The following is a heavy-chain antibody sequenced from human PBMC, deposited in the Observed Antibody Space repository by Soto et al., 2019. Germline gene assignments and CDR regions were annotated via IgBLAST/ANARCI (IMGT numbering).Heavy chain of an antibody. CDR1: GFTFSNYA. V-gene: IGHV3-23*01. CDR3: AKGLMNQEIDY. CDR2: ISAGGAGT. Sequence: EVQLLESGGGLVQPGGSLRLSCTASGFTFSNYAMSWVRQAPRKGLEWVSAISAGGAGTSYVDSVKGRFTISRDNSKNTLYLQMNSLRAEDTAVYYCAKGLMNQEIDYWGQGTLVTVSS. D-gene: IGHD2-2*01. J-gene: IGHJ4*02.